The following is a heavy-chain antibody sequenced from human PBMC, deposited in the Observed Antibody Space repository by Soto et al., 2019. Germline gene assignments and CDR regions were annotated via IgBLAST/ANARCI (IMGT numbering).Heavy chain of an antibody. J-gene: IGHJ5*02. V-gene: IGHV4-39*01. CDR3: ARRISEAYCGGDCYSRWFDP. D-gene: IGHD2-21*02. Sequence: QLQLQESGPGLVKPSETLSLTCTVSGGSISSSSYYWGWIRQPPGKGLEWIGSIYYSGSTYYNPSLKSRVTISVDTSKNQFSLKLSSVTAADTAVYYCARRISEAYCGGDCYSRWFDPWGQGTLVTVSS. CDR1: GGSISSSSYY. CDR2: IYYSGST.